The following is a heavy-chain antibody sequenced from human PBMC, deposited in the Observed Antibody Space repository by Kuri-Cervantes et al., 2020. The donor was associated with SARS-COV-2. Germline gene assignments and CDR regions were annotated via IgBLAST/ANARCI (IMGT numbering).Heavy chain of an antibody. D-gene: IGHD5-12*01. V-gene: IGHV3-30-3*01. CDR2: ISYDGSNK. Sequence: GGSLSLSCAASGFTFSSYAMHWVRQAPGKGLEWVAVISYDGSNKYYADSVKGRFTISRDNSKNTLYLQMNSLRAEDTAVYYCARGGRGYSGYALDYYYYGMDVWGQGTTVTVSS. J-gene: IGHJ6*02. CDR3: ARGGRGYSGYALDYYYYGMDV. CDR1: GFTFSSYA.